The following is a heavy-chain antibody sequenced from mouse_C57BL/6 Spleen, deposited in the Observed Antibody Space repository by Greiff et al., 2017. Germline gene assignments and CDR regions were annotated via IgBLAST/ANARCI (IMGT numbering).Heavy chain of an antibody. D-gene: IGHD4-1*01. CDR3: ARGLTGPYYFDY. Sequence: EVKLMESGGGLVKPGGSLKLSCAASGFTFSSYAMSWVRQTPEKRLEWVATLSDGGSYTYYPDNVKGRFTISRDNAKNNLYLQMSHLKSEDTAMYYCARGLTGPYYFDYWGQGTTLTVSS. J-gene: IGHJ2*01. V-gene: IGHV5-4*03. CDR2: LSDGGSYT. CDR1: GFTFSSYA.